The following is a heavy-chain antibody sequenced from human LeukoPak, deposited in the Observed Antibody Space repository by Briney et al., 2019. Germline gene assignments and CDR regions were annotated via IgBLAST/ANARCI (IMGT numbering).Heavy chain of an antibody. CDR1: GGSISSGSYY. D-gene: IGHD3-3*01. V-gene: IGHV4-61*02. CDR2: IYTSGST. J-gene: IGHJ5*02. Sequence: SQTLSLTCTVSGGSISSGSYYWSWIRQPAGKGLEWIGRIYTSGSTNYNPSLKSRVTISVDTSKNQSSLKLSSVTAADTAVYYCAREEYYDFWSGYQNWFDPWGQGTLVTVSS. CDR3: AREEYYDFWSGYQNWFDP.